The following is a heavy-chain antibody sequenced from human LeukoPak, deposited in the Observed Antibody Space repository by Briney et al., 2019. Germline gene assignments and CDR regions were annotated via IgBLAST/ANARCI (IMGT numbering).Heavy chain of an antibody. CDR3: GRRPAVDGPIDN. Sequence: SETLSLTCVVSGGSLHRSFWTWVRQPPGKGLEWIGRIYSSGTTYYSPSLKSRLTISIDTSKNQFSLRLASVTAADTAVYYCGRRPAVDGPIDNWGQGILVAVSS. V-gene: IGHV4-59*01. CDR2: IYSSGTT. D-gene: IGHD3/OR15-3a*01. CDR1: GGSLHRSF. J-gene: IGHJ4*02.